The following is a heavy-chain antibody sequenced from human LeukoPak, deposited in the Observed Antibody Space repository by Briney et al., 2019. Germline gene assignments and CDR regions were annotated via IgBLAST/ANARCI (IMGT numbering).Heavy chain of an antibody. J-gene: IGHJ6*03. V-gene: IGHV1-2*06. Sequence: ASVKVSFKASGYTFTGYYMHWVRQAPGQGLEWMGRINPNRGGTNYAQKFQGRVTMTRDTSISTAYMELSRLRSDDTAVYYCARDGDSYGYYYYYYMDVWGKGTTVTVSS. CDR1: GYTFTGYY. CDR3: ARDGDSYGYYYYYYMDV. D-gene: IGHD5-18*01. CDR2: INPNRGGT.